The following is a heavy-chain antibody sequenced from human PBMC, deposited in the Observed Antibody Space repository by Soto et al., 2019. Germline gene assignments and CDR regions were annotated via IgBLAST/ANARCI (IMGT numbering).Heavy chain of an antibody. V-gene: IGHV1-69*13. CDR2: IIPIFGTA. Sequence: SVKVSCTASGGTFSSYAISWVRQAPGQGLEWMGGIIPIFGTANYAQKFQGRVTITADESTSTAYMELSSLRSEDTAVYYCARGIGDSSGYYYVANNWFDPWGQGTLVTVSS. J-gene: IGHJ5*02. CDR3: ARGIGDSSGYYYVANNWFDP. D-gene: IGHD3-22*01. CDR1: GGTFSSYA.